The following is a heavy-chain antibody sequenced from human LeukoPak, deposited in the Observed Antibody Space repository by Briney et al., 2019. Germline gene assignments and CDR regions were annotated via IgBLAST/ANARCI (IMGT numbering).Heavy chain of an antibody. V-gene: IGHV3-21*01. CDR2: ISSSSSYI. Sequence: GGSLRLSCAASGFTFSSYSMKWVRQAPGKGLEWVSSISSSSSYIYYADSVKGRFTISRDNAKNSLYLQMNSLRAEDTAVYYCARDWGIGYDSSVGTDYWGQGTLVTVSS. J-gene: IGHJ4*02. CDR1: GFTFSSYS. D-gene: IGHD3-22*01. CDR3: ARDWGIGYDSSVGTDY.